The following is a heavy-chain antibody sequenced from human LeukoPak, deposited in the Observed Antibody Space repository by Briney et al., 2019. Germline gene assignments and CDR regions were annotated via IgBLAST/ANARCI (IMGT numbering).Heavy chain of an antibody. V-gene: IGHV4-61*01. CDR3: ARGRSESYSDDY. D-gene: IGHD1-26*01. CDR1: GGSVSSRSYY. Sequence: PSETLSLTCSVSGGSVSSRSYYWSWLRQPPGKGLEWIGYIYYSGSTNYNPSLKSRVTISVDTSKNQFSLKVRSVTAADTAVYYCARGRSESYSDDYWGQGTLVTVSS. J-gene: IGHJ4*02. CDR2: IYYSGST.